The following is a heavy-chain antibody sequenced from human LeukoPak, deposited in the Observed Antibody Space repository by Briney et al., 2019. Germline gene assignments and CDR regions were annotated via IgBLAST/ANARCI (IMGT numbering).Heavy chain of an antibody. D-gene: IGHD3-9*01. CDR1: GGTFSSYA. V-gene: IGHV1-69*13. J-gene: IGHJ6*02. Sequence: SVKVSCKASGGTFSSYAISWVRQAPGQGLEWMGGIIPIFGTANYAQKFQGRVTITADESTSTAYMELSSLRSEDTAVYYCARSYYDILTGPYRPYYYGMDVWGQGTTVTVSS. CDR3: ARSYYDILTGPYRPYYYGMDV. CDR2: IIPIFGTA.